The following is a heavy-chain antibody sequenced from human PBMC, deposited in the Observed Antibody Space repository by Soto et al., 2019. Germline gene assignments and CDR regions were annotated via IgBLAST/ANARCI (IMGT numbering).Heavy chain of an antibody. CDR2: IYYSGST. CDR1: GGSISSYY. CDR3: AGNPYDFWSGYSSFDY. J-gene: IGHJ4*02. Sequence: PSETLSLTCTVSGGSISSYYWSWIRQPPGKGLEWIGYIYYSGSTNYNPSLKSRVTISVDTSKNQFSLKLSSVTAADTAVYYCAGNPYDFWSGYSSFDYWGPGTLVTVSS. V-gene: IGHV4-59*01. D-gene: IGHD3-3*01.